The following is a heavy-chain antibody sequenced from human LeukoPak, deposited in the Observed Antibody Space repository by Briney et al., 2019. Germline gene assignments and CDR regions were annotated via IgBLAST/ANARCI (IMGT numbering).Heavy chain of an antibody. J-gene: IGHJ4*02. CDR3: AREILGGFNPGAY. CDR1: QFTFRNYEV. V-gene: IGHV4-4*02. Sequence: PGGSLRLSCTTSQFTFRNYEVNWVRQPPGKGLEWIGEIHRSGSPNYNPSLQSRVTISIDRSRNQIALELSSVTAADTAVYYCAREILGGFNPGAYWGQGTLVTVSS. D-gene: IGHD1-14*01. CDR2: IHRSGSP.